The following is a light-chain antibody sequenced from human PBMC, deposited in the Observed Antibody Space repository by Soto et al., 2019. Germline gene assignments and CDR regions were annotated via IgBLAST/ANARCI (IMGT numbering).Light chain of an antibody. CDR2: GVS. J-gene: IGLJ1*01. V-gene: IGLV2-14*03. CDR3: SSFTGPTTLDV. CDR1: SSDGGAYKY. Sequence: QSVLTQPASVSGSPGQSVTISCTGTSSDGGAYKYVSWYQKHPGKAPKLMIYGVSNRPSGISNRFSGSKSGNTAFLTISGLQPEDEADYYCSSFTGPTTLDVFGTGTKVTVL.